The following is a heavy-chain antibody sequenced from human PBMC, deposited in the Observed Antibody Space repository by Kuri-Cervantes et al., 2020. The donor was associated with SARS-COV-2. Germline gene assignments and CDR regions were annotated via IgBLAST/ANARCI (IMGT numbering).Heavy chain of an antibody. J-gene: IGHJ6*03. D-gene: IGHD7-27*01. Sequence: SETLSLTCTVSGGXISSYYWSWIRQPPGKGLEWIVYIYYSGSTNYNPSLKSRVTISVDTSKNQFSLKLSSVTAADTAVYYCARXDSLLDWGSXXYYYMDVWGKGTTVTVSS. V-gene: IGHV4-59*01. CDR1: GGXISSYY. CDR2: IYYSGST. CDR3: ARXDSLLDWGSXXYYYMDV.